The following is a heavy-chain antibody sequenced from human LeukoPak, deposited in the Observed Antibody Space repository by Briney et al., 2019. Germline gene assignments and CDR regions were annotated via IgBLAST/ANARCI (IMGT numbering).Heavy chain of an antibody. CDR1: GFTFSSYG. D-gene: IGHD3-10*01. J-gene: IGHJ4*02. V-gene: IGHV3-30*18. CDR2: ISYDGSNK. CDR3: AKDSMVRGENYFDY. Sequence: GGSLRLSCAASGFTFSSYGMHWVRQAPGKGLEWVAVISYDGSNKYYADSVKGRFTISRDNSKDTLYLQMNSLRAEDTAVYYCAKDSMVRGENYFDYWGQGTLVTVSS.